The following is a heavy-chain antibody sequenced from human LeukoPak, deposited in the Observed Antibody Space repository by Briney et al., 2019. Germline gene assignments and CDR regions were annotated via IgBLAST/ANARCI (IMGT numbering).Heavy chain of an antibody. CDR2: ISWNSGSI. CDR3: AKGGITMIVGGSFDI. J-gene: IGHJ3*02. D-gene: IGHD3-22*01. V-gene: IGHV3-9*03. Sequence: PGGSLRLSYAASGFTFDVHAMHCVRQAPGKGLEWVSGISWNSGSIGYADSVKGRFTISRDNAKNFLYLQMNSLRAGDMALYYCAKGGITMIVGGSFDIWGQGTMVTVSS. CDR1: GFTFDVHA.